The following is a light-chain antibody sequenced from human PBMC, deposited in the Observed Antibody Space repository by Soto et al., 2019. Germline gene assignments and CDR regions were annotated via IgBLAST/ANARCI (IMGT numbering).Light chain of an antibody. CDR1: SSSIGSNS. CDR3: AAWDGSLNVYV. V-gene: IGLV1-44*01. J-gene: IGLJ1*01. CDR2: TNN. Sequence: QSLLTQPPSASGTPGQRVTSSCSGSSSSIGSNSVNWYQQLPRTAPKVLIYTNNQRPSGVPDRFSGSKSGTSASLAISGLQSEDEADYYCAAWDGSLNVYVFGTATKVTVL.